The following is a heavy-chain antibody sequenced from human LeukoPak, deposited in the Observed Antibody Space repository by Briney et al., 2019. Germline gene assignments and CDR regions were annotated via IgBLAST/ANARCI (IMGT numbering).Heavy chain of an antibody. Sequence: GGSLRLSCAASGLTFSGYDMHWVRQAPGKGLEWVAVISSDGSNKYYVDSVKGRFTISRDNSKNTLYLQMNSLRAEDTAVYYCARVADTDFDSWGQGTLVTVSS. V-gene: IGHV3-30*03. D-gene: IGHD5-18*01. CDR2: ISSDGSNK. CDR3: ARVADTDFDS. J-gene: IGHJ4*02. CDR1: GLTFSGYD.